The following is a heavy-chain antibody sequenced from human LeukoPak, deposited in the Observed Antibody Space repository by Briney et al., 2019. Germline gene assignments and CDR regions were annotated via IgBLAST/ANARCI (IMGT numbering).Heavy chain of an antibody. J-gene: IGHJ6*02. Sequence: SETLSLTCTVSGGSISSYYWSWIRQPPGKGLEWIGYIYYSGSTNYNPSLKSRVTLSVDTSENQFSLKLSSVTAADTAVYYCARDMEVGQSGGSSWFYYYGMDVWGQGTTVTVSS. CDR3: ARDMEVGQSGGSSWFYYYGMDV. CDR2: IYYSGST. V-gene: IGHV4-59*01. CDR1: GGSISSYY. D-gene: IGHD6-13*01.